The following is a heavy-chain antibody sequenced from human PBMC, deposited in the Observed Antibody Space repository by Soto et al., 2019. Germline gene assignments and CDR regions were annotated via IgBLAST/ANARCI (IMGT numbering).Heavy chain of an antibody. Sequence: EVQLVESGGGLVQPGGSLRLSCAASGFTVSSNYMSWVRQAPGKGLEWVSVIYSGGSTYYADSVKGRFTISRDNSKNTLYLQMHSRRAEDTAVYYCARDRIAVAGNPEYFQHWGQGTLVTVSS. CDR1: GFTVSSNY. CDR2: IYSGGST. D-gene: IGHD6-19*01. CDR3: ARDRIAVAGNPEYFQH. J-gene: IGHJ1*01. V-gene: IGHV3-66*01.